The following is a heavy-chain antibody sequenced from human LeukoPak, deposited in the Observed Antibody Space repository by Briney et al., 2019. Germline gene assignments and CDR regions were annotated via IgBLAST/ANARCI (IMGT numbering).Heavy chain of an antibody. CDR1: GFIFSDYS. V-gene: IGHV3-21*01. CDR2: ISSSSIDV. J-gene: IGHJ6*02. Sequence: GGSLRLSCGASGFIFSDYSMNEVRQAPGKGLEGVASISSSSIDVYHADSVKGRFTICRDHAKPSLFLQMNSLRAEDTALYSCERGSNYYYYAMDVWGQGTTVTVSS. CDR3: ERGSNYYYYAMDV.